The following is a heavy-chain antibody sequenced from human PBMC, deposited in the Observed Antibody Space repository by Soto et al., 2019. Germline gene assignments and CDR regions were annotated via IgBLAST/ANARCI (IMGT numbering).Heavy chain of an antibody. CDR1: GFTFSSND. J-gene: IGHJ3*01. V-gene: IGHV3-53*01. CDR2: IYSSGST. Sequence: EVPLVESGGGLIQPGGSLRLSCAASGFTFSSNDMNWVRQAPGKGLEWVSLIYSSGSTSYADSVKGRFTISRDNSKNTLYLQMSSLGAEDTAVYYCATRPLLPGAPWGQGTMVTVSS. D-gene: IGHD3-22*01. CDR3: ATRPLLPGAP.